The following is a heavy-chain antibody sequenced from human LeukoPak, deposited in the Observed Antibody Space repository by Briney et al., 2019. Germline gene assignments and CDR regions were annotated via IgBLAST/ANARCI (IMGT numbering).Heavy chain of an antibody. Sequence: GGSLRLSCSASGFTFNRFYLHWVRQAPGKGLEFVSHISSNGATTYYADSVKGRFTISRDNSKNTLYLQMSSLRADDTAVYYCARDLYAWEPRHFDFWGQGSLVTVSS. D-gene: IGHD1-26*01. CDR1: GFTFNRFY. V-gene: IGHV3-64D*06. CDR3: ARDLYAWEPRHFDF. J-gene: IGHJ4*02. CDR2: ISSNGATT.